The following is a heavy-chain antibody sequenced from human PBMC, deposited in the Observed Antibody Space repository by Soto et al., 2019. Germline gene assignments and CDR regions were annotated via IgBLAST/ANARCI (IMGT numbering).Heavy chain of an antibody. V-gene: IGHV4-59*01. CDR1: GGSISPYY. D-gene: IGHD1-26*01. J-gene: IGHJ4*02. Sequence: PSETLSLTCTVSGGSISPYYWSWIRQPPGKGLEWIGYIFYSGGTNYNTSLKSRVTISVDTSKNHFSLQLSSVTAADTAVYYCARGVDGGSSYYLDYWGQGTLVTVSS. CDR3: ARGVDGGSSYYLDY. CDR2: IFYSGGT.